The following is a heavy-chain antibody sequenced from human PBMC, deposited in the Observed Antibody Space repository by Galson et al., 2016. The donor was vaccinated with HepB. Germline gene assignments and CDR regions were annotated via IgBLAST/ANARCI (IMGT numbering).Heavy chain of an antibody. D-gene: IGHD3-9*01. CDR1: GFTLSSYS. CDR3: AKNDILAGYSAFDY. Sequence: SLRLSCAASGFTLSSYSLNWVRPAPGKGLAWASPMSSSSRYIYYADSVKVRFTISRDNAKNSLYLQMNRLRVEDTAVYYCAKNDILAGYSAFDYWGQGTLVTVSS. CDR2: MSSSSRYI. V-gene: IGHV3-21*01. J-gene: IGHJ4*02.